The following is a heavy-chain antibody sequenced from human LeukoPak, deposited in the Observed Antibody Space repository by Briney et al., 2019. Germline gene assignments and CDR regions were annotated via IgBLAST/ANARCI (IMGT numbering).Heavy chain of an antibody. V-gene: IGHV4-30-4*01. CDR1: GGSISSGGYY. J-gene: IGHJ6*02. Sequence: SETLSLTCTVSGGSISSGGYYWSWIRQPPGRGLEWIGYIYYSGSTYYNPSLKSRVIISADTSKNQFSLNLSSVTAADTAVYYCARDAEYYGVPYYGMDVWGQGTTVTVSS. CDR2: IYYSGST. D-gene: IGHD4-17*01. CDR3: ARDAEYYGVPYYGMDV.